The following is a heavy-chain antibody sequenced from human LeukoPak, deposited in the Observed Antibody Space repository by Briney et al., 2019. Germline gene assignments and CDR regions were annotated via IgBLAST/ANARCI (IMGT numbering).Heavy chain of an antibody. D-gene: IGHD3-10*01. CDR2: IKQDGSEK. CDR3: ARLLPPYYGSGSYGVDY. V-gene: IGHV3-7*01. CDR1: GFTFSSYW. Sequence: PGGSLRLSCAASGFTFSSYWMSWVRQAPGKGLEWVGNIKQDGSEKYYVDSVKGRFTISRDNAKNALYLQMNSLRAEDTAVYYCARLLPPYYGSGSYGVDYWGQGTLVTVSS. J-gene: IGHJ4*02.